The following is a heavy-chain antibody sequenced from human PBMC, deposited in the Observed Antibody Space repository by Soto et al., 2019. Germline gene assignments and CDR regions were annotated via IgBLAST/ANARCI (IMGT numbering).Heavy chain of an antibody. CDR3: TKGSRGYTNYFFDS. Sequence: GGSLRLSCAASGFSFGGYAMIWVRQAPGKGLEWVAAISGSGASTFFADSVRGRFVISRDNSQNTVFLQMSSLRAEDTAICYCTKGSRGYTNYFFDSWGQGTLVTAPQ. CDR2: ISGSGAST. D-gene: IGHD4-4*01. CDR1: GFSFGGYA. J-gene: IGHJ4*02. V-gene: IGHV3-23*01.